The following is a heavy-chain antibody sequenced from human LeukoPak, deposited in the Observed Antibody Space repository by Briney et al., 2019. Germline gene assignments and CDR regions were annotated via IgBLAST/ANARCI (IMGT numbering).Heavy chain of an antibody. V-gene: IGHV4-39*07. CDR3: ARDNYAEDYYDSSGYYPIDY. Sequence: PSETLSLTCTVSGGPISSGAYYWSWIRQPAGKGLEWIGSIYYSGSTYYNPSLKSRVTISVDTSKNQFSLKLSSVTAADTAVYYCARDNYAEDYYDSSGYYPIDYWGQGTLVTVSS. J-gene: IGHJ4*02. CDR2: IYYSGST. D-gene: IGHD3-22*01. CDR1: GGPISSGAYY.